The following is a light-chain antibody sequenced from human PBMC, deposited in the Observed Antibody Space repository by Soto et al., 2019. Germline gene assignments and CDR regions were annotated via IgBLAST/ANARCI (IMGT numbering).Light chain of an antibody. CDR2: DDT. CDR1: NIGSKS. V-gene: IGLV3-21*02. CDR3: QVRETNTDHLV. Sequence: SYELTQAPSMSVAPGQTARITCGGNNIGSKSVHWYQQRPGQAPVVVIYDDTDWPSGIPERFSGSNSGNTATLTISGVEAGDEADYYCQVRETNTDHLVFGGGTKLTVL. J-gene: IGLJ3*02.